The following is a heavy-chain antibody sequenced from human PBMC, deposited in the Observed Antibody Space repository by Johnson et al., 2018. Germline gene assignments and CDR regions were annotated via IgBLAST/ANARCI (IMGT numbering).Heavy chain of an antibody. Sequence: VQLVETGGGLVQPGRSLRLSCAASGFTFDDYAMHWVRQAPGKGLEWVSGISWNSGSIGYADSVKGRFTISRDNSKNTLYLQMNSLRAEDTAVYYCAKDSYGSYYYYGMDVWGQGTTVTVSS. CDR1: GFTFDDYA. V-gene: IGHV3-9*01. D-gene: IGHD3-10*01. CDR2: ISWNSGSI. CDR3: AKDSYGSYYYYGMDV. J-gene: IGHJ6*02.